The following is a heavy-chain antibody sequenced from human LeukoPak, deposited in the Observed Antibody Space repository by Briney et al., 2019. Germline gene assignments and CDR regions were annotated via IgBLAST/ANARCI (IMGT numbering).Heavy chain of an antibody. CDR3: ARGGGSGSYYLLYYYYGMDV. CDR1: GYTFTSYG. J-gene: IGHJ6*02. CDR2: ISAYNGNT. V-gene: IGHV1-18*01. Sequence: ASVKVSCKASGYTFTSYGISWVRQAPGQGLEWMGWISAYNGNTNYAQKFQGRVTMTRNTSISTAYMELSSLRSEDTAVYYCARGGGSGSYYLLYYYYGMDVWGQGTTVTVSS. D-gene: IGHD3-10*01.